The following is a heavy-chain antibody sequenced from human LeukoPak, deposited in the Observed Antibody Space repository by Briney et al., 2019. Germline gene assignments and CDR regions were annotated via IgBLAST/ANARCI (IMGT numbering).Heavy chain of an antibody. D-gene: IGHD6-19*01. CDR2: IYTGGST. CDR1: GASISLYY. CDR3: VRGRYSSGWFKDKNWFDP. Sequence: SETLSLTCTVSGASISLYYWSWIRQPAGKGLEWIGRIYTGGSTNYTPSLKSRVTMSVDTSKSQFSLKLSSVTAADTAVYYCVRGRYSSGWFKDKNWFDPWGQGIPVTVSS. J-gene: IGHJ5*02. V-gene: IGHV4-4*07.